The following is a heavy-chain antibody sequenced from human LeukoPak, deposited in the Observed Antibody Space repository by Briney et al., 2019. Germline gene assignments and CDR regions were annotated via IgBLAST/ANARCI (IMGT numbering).Heavy chain of an antibody. D-gene: IGHD3-22*01. CDR2: IYYSGST. CDR1: GGSISSYY. J-gene: IGHJ4*02. V-gene: IGHV4-59*01. CDR3: ARGGDSSGYYYPVFDY. Sequence: SEALFLTCTVSGGSISSYYWSWIRQPPGKGLGWIGDIYYSGSTNYNPSLKSRVTISVDTSKNQFSLKLSSVTAADTAVYYCARGGDSSGYYYPVFDYWGQGTLVTVSS.